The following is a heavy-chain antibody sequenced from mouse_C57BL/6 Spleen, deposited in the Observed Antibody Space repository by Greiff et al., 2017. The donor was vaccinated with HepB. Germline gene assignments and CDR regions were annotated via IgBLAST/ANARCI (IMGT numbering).Heavy chain of an antibody. J-gene: IGHJ4*01. CDR2: ISYDGSN. V-gene: IGHV3-6*01. CDR1: GYSITSGYY. CDR3: ATYYGHYYAMDY. Sequence: VQLKESGPGLVKPSQSLSLTCSVTGYSITSGYYWNWIRQFPGNKLEWMGYISYDGSNNYNPSLKNRISITRDTSKNQFFLKLNSVTTEDTATYYCATYYGHYYAMDYWGQGTSVTVSS. D-gene: IGHD2-10*01.